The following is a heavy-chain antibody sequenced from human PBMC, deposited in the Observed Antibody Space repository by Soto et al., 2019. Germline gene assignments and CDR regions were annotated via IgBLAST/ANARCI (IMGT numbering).Heavy chain of an antibody. CDR2: INSDGSIT. J-gene: IGHJ6*02. CDR1: GFTFSSYW. Sequence: PGGSLRLSCAVSGFTFSSYWMHWVRQDPGKGLVWVSRINSDGSITTYADSVKGRFTISRDNSKSTLYLQMNSLRAEDTALYYCAKGRSYYYYYGVDVWGQGTTVTVSS. V-gene: IGHV3-74*01. CDR3: AKGRSYYYYYGVDV.